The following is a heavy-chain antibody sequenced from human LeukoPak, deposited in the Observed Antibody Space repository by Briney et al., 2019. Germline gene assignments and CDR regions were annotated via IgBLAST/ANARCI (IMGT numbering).Heavy chain of an antibody. CDR2: IYSTGDT. J-gene: IGHJ4*03. CDR3: ARGSRVYDRSGFHTWHDY. D-gene: IGHD3-22*01. Sequence: ETLSLTCTVSGASINNYYWSWVRQPPLKGLEWIGYIYSTGDTSYNPSLESRVSISMDTSKNHFSLEITSVTAADTAVYYCARGSRVYDRSGFHTWHDYWGHGTLVTVSS. V-gene: IGHV4-59*01. CDR1: GASINNYY.